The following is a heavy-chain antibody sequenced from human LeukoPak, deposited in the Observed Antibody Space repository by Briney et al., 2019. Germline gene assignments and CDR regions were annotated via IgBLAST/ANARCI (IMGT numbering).Heavy chain of an antibody. V-gene: IGHV1-69*05. CDR3: ARDVGCSSTSCYEGWFDP. CDR1: GGTFSSYA. Sequence: SVKVSCKASGGTFSSYAISWVRQAPGQGLEWMGRIIPIFGTANYAQKFQGRVTITTDESTSTAYMELSSLRSEGTAVYYCARDVGCSSTSCYEGWFDPWGQGTLVTVSS. CDR2: IIPIFGTA. D-gene: IGHD2-2*01. J-gene: IGHJ5*02.